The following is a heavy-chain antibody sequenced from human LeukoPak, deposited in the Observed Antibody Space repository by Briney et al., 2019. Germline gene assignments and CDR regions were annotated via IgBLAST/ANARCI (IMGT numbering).Heavy chain of an antibody. V-gene: IGHV3-23*01. D-gene: IGHD3-10*01. Sequence: GGSLRLSCAASGFTFSSYAMTWVRQAPGKGLEWVSGITNSGGSTYYADSVKGRFTISRDNSKNTLYLQLSSLRAEDTAVYYCANTMVRRSYNMDVWGQGTTVTVSS. CDR2: ITNSGGST. J-gene: IGHJ6*02. CDR3: ANTMVRRSYNMDV. CDR1: GFTFSSYA.